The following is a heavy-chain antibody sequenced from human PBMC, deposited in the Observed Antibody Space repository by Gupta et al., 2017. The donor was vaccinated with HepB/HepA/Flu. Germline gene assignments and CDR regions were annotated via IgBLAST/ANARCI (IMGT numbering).Heavy chain of an antibody. CDR3: AITMLGVVISYYGLDV. V-gene: IGHV1-8*01. D-gene: IGHD3-3*01. CDR1: GYTFTSCD. J-gene: IGHJ6*02. Sequence: QVQLVQSGAEVKKPGASVKVSCKASGYTFTSCDINWVRQATGQGLEWMGWMNPNTGNTGYAQKFQGRVTMTRNTSISTAYMELTSLRSGDTATYYCAITMLGVVISYYGLDVWGQGTTVTVSS. CDR2: MNPNTGNT.